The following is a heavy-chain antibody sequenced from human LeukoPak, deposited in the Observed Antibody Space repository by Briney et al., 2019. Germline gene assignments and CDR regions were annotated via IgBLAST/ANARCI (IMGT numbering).Heavy chain of an antibody. V-gene: IGHV1-69*05. Sequence: GSSVKVSCEASGGTFSSYAISWVRQAPGQGLEWMGGIIPIFGTANYAQKFQGRVTITTDESTSTAYMELSSLRSEDTAVYYCARASSKEMATIGFDYWGQGTLVTVSS. J-gene: IGHJ4*02. CDR3: ARASSKEMATIGFDY. D-gene: IGHD5-24*01. CDR2: IIPIFGTA. CDR1: GGTFSSYA.